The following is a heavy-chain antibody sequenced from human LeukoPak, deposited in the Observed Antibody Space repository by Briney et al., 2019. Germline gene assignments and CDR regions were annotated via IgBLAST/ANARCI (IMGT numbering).Heavy chain of an antibody. V-gene: IGHV3-30-3*01. J-gene: IGHJ4*02. CDR3: ARDWGGDGGYYFDY. CDR1: GFTASTNH. D-gene: IGHD2-21*01. CDR2: ISYDGSNK. Sequence: PGGSLRLSCAASGFTASTNHLSWVRQAPGKGLEWVAVISYDGSNKYYADSVKGRFTISRDNSKNTLYLQMNSLRAEDTAVYYCARDWGGDGGYYFDYWGQGTLVTVSS.